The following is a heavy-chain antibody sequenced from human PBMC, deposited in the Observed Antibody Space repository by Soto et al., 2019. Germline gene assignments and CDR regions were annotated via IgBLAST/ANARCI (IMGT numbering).Heavy chain of an antibody. J-gene: IGHJ5*02. V-gene: IGHV1-3*01. D-gene: IGHD3-3*01. CDR2: INAGNGNT. CDR1: GYTFTSYA. CDR3: ARDQGITFLGGVPRRGLFAP. Sequence: ASVKVSCKASGYTFTSYAMHWVRQAPGQRLEWMGWINAGNGNTKYSQKFQGRVTITRDTSASTAYMELSSLRSEDTAVYYCARDQGITFLGGVPRRGLFAPWGQGTLVIVSS.